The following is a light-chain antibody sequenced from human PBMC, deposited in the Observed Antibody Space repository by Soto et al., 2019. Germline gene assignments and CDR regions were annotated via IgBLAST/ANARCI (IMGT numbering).Light chain of an antibody. Sequence: DIQMTQSPSTLPASVGDRVTITCRASQSISSWLAWYQQKPGKAPKLLIYKASSLESGVPSRFSGSGSGTEFTLTISSLQPDDFATYYGQQYNRYPFTFGPGTKVDIK. J-gene: IGKJ3*01. CDR2: KAS. CDR1: QSISSW. CDR3: QQYNRYPFT. V-gene: IGKV1-5*03.